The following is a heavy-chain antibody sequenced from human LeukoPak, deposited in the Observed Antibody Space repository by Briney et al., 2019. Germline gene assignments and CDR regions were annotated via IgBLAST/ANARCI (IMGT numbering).Heavy chain of an antibody. Sequence: ASVKVSCKASDYTFTNYGVSWVRQAPGQGLEWMGWISAYNGKTYYAQKFQGRVTVTTDTSTSTAYMDLRSLRSDDTAVYYCARTNLDCKNGVCYDYWGQGTPVTVSS. D-gene: IGHD2-8*01. V-gene: IGHV1-18*01. CDR1: DYTFTNYG. CDR2: ISAYNGKT. J-gene: IGHJ4*02. CDR3: ARTNLDCKNGVCYDY.